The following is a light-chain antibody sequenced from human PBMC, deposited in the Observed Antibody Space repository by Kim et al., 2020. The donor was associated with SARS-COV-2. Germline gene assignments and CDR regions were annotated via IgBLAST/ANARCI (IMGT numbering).Light chain of an antibody. CDR2: AYT. V-gene: IGLV1-40*01. CDR3: QSYDNTLSGSYV. Sequence: QSVLTQPPSVSGAPGQRVTISCTGSSSNIGAGYDVHWYQQLPGTFPKLLIYAYTNRPSGVPDRFSGSKSGTSASLAITGLQAEDEADYYCQSYDNTLSGSYVFGSGTKVTVL. CDR1: SSNIGAGYD. J-gene: IGLJ1*01.